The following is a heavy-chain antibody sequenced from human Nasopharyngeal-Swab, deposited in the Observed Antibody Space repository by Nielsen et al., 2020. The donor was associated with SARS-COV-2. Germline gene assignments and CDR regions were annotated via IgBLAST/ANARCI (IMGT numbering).Heavy chain of an antibody. D-gene: IGHD3-16*01. Sequence: GGSLRLSCAASGFTFSNYGMYWVRQAPGKGLEWVAVISYDGNIKSYADSVRGRFLISRDNSHNTLYLQMSRLRTEDRAVYYCAKAFGEDQLAEDAFDAWGQGTMVTVSS. J-gene: IGHJ3*01. V-gene: IGHV3-30*18. CDR3: AKAFGEDQLAEDAFDA. CDR2: ISYDGNIK. CDR1: GFTFSNYG.